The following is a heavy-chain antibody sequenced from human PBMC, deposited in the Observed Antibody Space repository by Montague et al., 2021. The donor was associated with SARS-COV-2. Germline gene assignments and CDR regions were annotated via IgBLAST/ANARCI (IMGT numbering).Heavy chain of an antibody. D-gene: IGHD2-2*01. J-gene: IGHJ4*02. Sequence: SETLSLTCTVSGDSISTSQYYWGWIRQPPGKGLEWIGTIYYSGSTYYNPSLNSRVTISEDTSKNQFSLRLSSVTAADTAVYFCARQLPSYCSTNKCYPYYFDVWGQGALVTVSS. CDR2: IYYSGST. CDR1: GDSISTSQYY. CDR3: ARQLPSYCSTNKCYPYYFDV. V-gene: IGHV4-39*01.